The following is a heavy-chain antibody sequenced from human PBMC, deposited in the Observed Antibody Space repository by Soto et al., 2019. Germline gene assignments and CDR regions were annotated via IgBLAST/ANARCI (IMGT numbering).Heavy chain of an antibody. J-gene: IGHJ4*02. V-gene: IGHV1-69*08. CDR1: GGTFSSYT. Sequence: QVQLVQSGAEVKKPGSSVKVSCKASGGTFSSYTISWVRQAPGQGLEWMGRIIPILGIANYAQKFQGRVTITADKSTSTAYMDLSSLRSEDTAVYYCSRDQTTAYYFDYWGQAALVTVSS. D-gene: IGHD4-17*01. CDR3: SRDQTTAYYFDY. CDR2: IIPILGIA.